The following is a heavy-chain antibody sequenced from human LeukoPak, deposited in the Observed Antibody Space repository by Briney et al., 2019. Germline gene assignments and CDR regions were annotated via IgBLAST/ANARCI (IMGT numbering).Heavy chain of an antibody. V-gene: IGHV4-30-2*01. J-gene: IGHJ4*02. D-gene: IGHD2-8*01. CDR1: GGSISSGGYS. CDR3: ARGGYCTNGVCYHSPNY. Sequence: PSETLSLTCAVSGGSISSGGYSWSWIRQPPGKGLEWIGYIYHSGSTYYNPSLKSRVTISVDRSKNQFSLKLSSVTAADTAVYYCARGGYCTNGVCYHSPNYWGQGTLVTVSS. CDR2: IYHSGST.